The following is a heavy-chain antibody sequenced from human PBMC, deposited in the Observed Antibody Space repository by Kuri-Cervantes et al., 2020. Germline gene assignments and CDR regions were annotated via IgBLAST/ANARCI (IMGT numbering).Heavy chain of an antibody. V-gene: IGHV3-23*01. CDR3: SRDERRRNGYISDY. D-gene: IGHD5-24*01. CDR1: GFTFSSYA. CDR2: ISGSGGST. Sequence: GESLKISCVVSGFTFSSYAMSWVRQAPGKGLEWVSAISGSGGSTSYADSVKGRFTISRDNAKNSLFLQMNSLRAEDTAVYYCSRDERRRNGYISDYWGQGTLVTVSS. J-gene: IGHJ4*02.